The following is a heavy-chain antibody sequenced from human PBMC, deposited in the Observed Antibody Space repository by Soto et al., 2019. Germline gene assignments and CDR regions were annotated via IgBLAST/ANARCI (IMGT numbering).Heavy chain of an antibody. CDR2: ISGSGRST. J-gene: IGHJ5*02. CDR1: GFNFGNHA. CDR3: AKGQDNYDTTGRVGP. V-gene: IGHV3-23*01. D-gene: IGHD3-22*01. Sequence: EVQLLESGGGLVQPGGSLRLSCAASGFNFGNHAMSWVRQAPGKGLEWVSAISGSGRSTYYADSVKGRFIISRDNSKYTLHLQMDSLRAEDTAVFYCAKGQDNYDTTGRVGPWGQGTLVTVSS.